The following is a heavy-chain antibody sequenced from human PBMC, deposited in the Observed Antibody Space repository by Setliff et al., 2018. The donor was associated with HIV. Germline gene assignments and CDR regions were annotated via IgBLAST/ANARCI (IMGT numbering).Heavy chain of an antibody. J-gene: IGHJ6*03. Sequence: PSETLSLTCTVSGGSISSHFWNWIRQPAGKGLEWIGRFRPTGNAYYANPYCNPSLKSRVTMSVDTSKSQFSLKLNSVTAADTAVYYCAKSVDTTMDDYYYVDIWGTGTTVTVSS. V-gene: IGHV4-4*07. D-gene: IGHD5-18*01. CDR3: AKSVDTTMDDYYYVDI. CDR2: FRPTGNAYYANP. CDR1: GGSISSHF.